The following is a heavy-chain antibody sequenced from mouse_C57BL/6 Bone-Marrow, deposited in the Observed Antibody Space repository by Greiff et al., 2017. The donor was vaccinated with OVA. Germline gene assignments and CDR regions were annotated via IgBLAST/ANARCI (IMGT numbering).Heavy chain of an antibody. D-gene: IGHD1-1*01. CDR2: IYPSDSDT. Sequence: QVQLQQPGAELVKPGASVKVSCKASGYTFTSYWMHWVKQRPGQGLEWIGRIYPSDSDTNYNQKFKGKATLTVDKSSSTAYMQLSSLTSEDAAVYYCAIDPYAGYADRGHGTLVTVAA. CDR3: AIDPYAGYAD. V-gene: IGHV1-74*01. CDR1: GYTFTSYW. J-gene: IGHJ3*01.